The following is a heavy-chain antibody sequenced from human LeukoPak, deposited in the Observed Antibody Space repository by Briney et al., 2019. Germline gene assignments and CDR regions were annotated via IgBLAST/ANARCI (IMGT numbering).Heavy chain of an antibody. CDR2: IYYSGST. CDR3: ARGTMGATHFDY. Sequence: PSETLSLTCTVSGGSISSDYWNWIRQPQGKGLKWIGYIYYSGSTNYNVSLKSRVTISVDTSKKQFSLRLSSVTAADTAVYYCARGTMGATHFDYWGQGTLVTVSS. D-gene: IGHD1-26*01. J-gene: IGHJ4*02. V-gene: IGHV4-59*01. CDR1: GGSISSDY.